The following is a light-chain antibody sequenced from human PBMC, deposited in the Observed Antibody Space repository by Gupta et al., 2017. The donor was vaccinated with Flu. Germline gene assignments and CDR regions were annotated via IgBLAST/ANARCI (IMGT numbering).Light chain of an antibody. CDR2: DVT. Sequence: SALTQPRPVSGSPGPSVTISCTGTSDDVGGYNYVSWYQHHPGRAPKVMIFDVTKRPSGVPDRFSGSKSGNTASLTISGLQVEDEADYYCCSYAGSYTWMFGGGTKLAVL. J-gene: IGLJ3*02. CDR3: CSYAGSYTWM. CDR1: SDDVGGYNY. V-gene: IGLV2-11*01.